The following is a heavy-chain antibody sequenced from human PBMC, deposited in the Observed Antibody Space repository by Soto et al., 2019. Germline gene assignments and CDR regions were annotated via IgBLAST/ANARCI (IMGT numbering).Heavy chain of an antibody. CDR1: DYIFSNYH. Sequence: QLQLVQSGAEVKRPGDSVKVSCKASDYIFSNYHINWVRQAPGQGLEWMGSISGNNCNTQYAQMFQGRVTMTTDKSTNTLYMELRSLGSGDTAVYYCAKPGDIYEFWSGYYRTANYFDFWGQGSLVSVSS. V-gene: IGHV1-18*01. J-gene: IGHJ4*02. CDR3: AKPGDIYEFWSGYYRTANYFDF. D-gene: IGHD3-3*01. CDR2: ISGNNCNT.